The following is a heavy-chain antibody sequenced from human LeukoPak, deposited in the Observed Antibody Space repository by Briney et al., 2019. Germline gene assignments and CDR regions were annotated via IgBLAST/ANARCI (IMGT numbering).Heavy chain of an antibody. CDR2: IFTSGST. V-gene: IGHV4-61*02. CDR3: ARGMYYYGSGSLNWFDP. CDR1: GGSISNSNYY. J-gene: IGHJ5*02. D-gene: IGHD3-10*01. Sequence: PSETLSLTCTVSGGSISNSNYYWGWIRQPAGKGLEWIGRIFTSGSTTYNPSLRSRVTISLDTSKNQFSLKLSSVTAADTAVYYCARGMYYYGSGSLNWFDPWGQGTLVTVSS.